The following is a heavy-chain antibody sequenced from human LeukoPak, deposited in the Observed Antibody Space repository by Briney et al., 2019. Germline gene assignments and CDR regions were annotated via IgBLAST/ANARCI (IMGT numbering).Heavy chain of an antibody. CDR2: INPNSGDT. V-gene: IGHV1-2*02. D-gene: IGHD3-9*01. J-gene: IGHJ4*02. CDR3: AKDPLRFFDWPRPYFDY. Sequence: ASVKVSCKASGYTFTGYYIHWVRQAPGQGLEWMGWINPNSGDTNYAQKFQGEVTMTRDTSISTAYMELSRLRSDDTAVYYCAKDPLRFFDWPRPYFDYWGQGTLVTVSS. CDR1: GYTFTGYY.